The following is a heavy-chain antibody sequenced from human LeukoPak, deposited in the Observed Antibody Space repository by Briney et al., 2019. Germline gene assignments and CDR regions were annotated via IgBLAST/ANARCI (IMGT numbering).Heavy chain of an antibody. Sequence: SETLSLTCAVSGYSNSSGYYWGWIRQPPGKGLEWIGSIYHSGSTYYNPSLKSRVTISVDTSKNQFSLKLSSVTAADTAVYYCARGRYYGSGSPKSNWFDPWGQGTLVTVSS. CDR2: IYHSGST. V-gene: IGHV4-38-2*01. D-gene: IGHD3-10*01. CDR3: ARGRYYGSGSPKSNWFDP. J-gene: IGHJ5*02. CDR1: GYSNSSGYY.